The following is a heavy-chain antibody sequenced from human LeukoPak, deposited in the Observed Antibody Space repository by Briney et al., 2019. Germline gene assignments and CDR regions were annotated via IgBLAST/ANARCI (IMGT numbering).Heavy chain of an antibody. CDR3: ARGASSSSLGY. CDR1: GFTFSDHY. Sequence: GGSLRLSCAASGFTFSDHYMDWVRQAPGKGLEWVGRTRNKANSYTTEYAASVKGRFTISRDNAKNSLYLQMNSLRAEDTTVYYCARGASSSSLGYWGQGTLVTVSS. CDR2: TRNKANSYTT. V-gene: IGHV3-72*01. D-gene: IGHD6-6*01. J-gene: IGHJ4*02.